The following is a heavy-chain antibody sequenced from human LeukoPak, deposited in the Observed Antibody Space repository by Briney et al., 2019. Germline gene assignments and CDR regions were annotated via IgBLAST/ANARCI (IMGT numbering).Heavy chain of an antibody. Sequence: ASVKVSCRASGYTFTSYGISWVRQAPGQGLEWMGWISAYNGNTNYAQKLQGRVTMTTDTSTSTAYMELRSLRSDDTAVYYCARANVLLWFGEFDYWDQGTLVTVSS. CDR3: ARANVLLWFGEFDY. CDR1: GYTFTSYG. D-gene: IGHD3-10*01. CDR2: ISAYNGNT. J-gene: IGHJ4*02. V-gene: IGHV1-18*04.